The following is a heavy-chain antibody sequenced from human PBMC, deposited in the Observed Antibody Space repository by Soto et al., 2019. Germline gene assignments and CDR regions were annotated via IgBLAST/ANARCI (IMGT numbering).Heavy chain of an antibody. CDR3: ARTGGTVRGVIKDSNAFDI. Sequence: SETLSLTCAVSSGSISSSNWWSWVRQPPGKGLEWIGEIYHSGSTNYNPSLKSRVTISVDKSKNQFSLKLSPVTAADTAVYYCARTGGTVRGVIKDSNAFDIWGQGTMVTVSS. V-gene: IGHV4-4*02. CDR1: SGSISSSNW. J-gene: IGHJ3*02. CDR2: IYHSGST. D-gene: IGHD3-10*01.